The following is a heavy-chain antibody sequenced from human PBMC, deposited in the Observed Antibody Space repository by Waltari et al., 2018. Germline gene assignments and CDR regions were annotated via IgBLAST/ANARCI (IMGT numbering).Heavy chain of an antibody. D-gene: IGHD3-10*01. CDR2: INWNGGST. CDR3: ARVYRYSYGSGSYYFDY. V-gene: IGHV3-20*04. J-gene: IGHJ4*02. Sequence: RLSCAASGFTFDDYGMSWVRQVPGKGLEWVPGINWNGGSTGYADSVKGRFTISRDNAKNSLYLQMNSLRAEDTAFYYCARVYRYSYGSGSYYFDYWGQGTLFTVSS. CDR1: GFTFDDYG.